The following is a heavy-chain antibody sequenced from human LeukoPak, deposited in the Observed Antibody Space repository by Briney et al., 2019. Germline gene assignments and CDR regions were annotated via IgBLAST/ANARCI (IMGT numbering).Heavy chain of an antibody. V-gene: IGHV4-39*07. Sequence: SETLSLTCTVSGGSISTSTYSWGWIRQPPEKGLEWIGSIYYSGSIYSNPSLKSRVSISVDTSKDQFSLKLSSVTAADTAVYYCARAYYYDSSGYYPGAFDIWGQGTLVTVSS. CDR1: GGSISTSTYS. CDR2: IYYSGSI. J-gene: IGHJ3*02. CDR3: ARAYYYDSSGYYPGAFDI. D-gene: IGHD3-22*01.